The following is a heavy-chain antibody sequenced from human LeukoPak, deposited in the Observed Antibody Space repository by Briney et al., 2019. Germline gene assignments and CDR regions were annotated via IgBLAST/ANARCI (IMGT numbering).Heavy chain of an antibody. CDR2: INHSGST. D-gene: IGHD3-10*01. Sequence: SETLSLTCAVYGGSFSGYYWSWIRQPPGKGLEWIGEINHSGSTNYNPSLKSRVTISVDTSKNQFSLKLSSVTAADTAVYYCARGLYTMQNPGGQEPLNPVPS. CDR1: GGSFSGYY. J-gene: IGHJ5*02. V-gene: IGHV4-34*01. CDR3: ARGLYTMQNP.